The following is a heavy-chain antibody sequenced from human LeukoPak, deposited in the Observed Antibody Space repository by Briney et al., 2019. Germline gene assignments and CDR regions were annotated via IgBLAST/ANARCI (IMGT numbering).Heavy chain of an antibody. V-gene: IGHV3-23*01. D-gene: IGHD3-10*01. CDR2: ISGGGST. Sequence: GGSLRLSCAASGFTFITYVMTWVRQAPGKGLEWVSGISGGGSTYYADSVKGRFTISRDNSKNTLYLQMNSLRAEDTAVYFCAKDGSNSGSPNWFDTWGQGTLVTVSS. CDR1: GFTFITYV. J-gene: IGHJ5*02. CDR3: AKDGSNSGSPNWFDT.